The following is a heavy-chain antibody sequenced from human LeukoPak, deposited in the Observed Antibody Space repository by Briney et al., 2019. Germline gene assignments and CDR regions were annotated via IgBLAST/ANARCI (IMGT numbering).Heavy chain of an antibody. D-gene: IGHD5-24*01. CDR3: AKVHGYYFDH. J-gene: IGHJ4*02. CDR2: ISYDGSNK. Sequence: PGRSLSPSWPAPGFTFRSNAMPGVGRAPAKGLEWVAVISYDGSNKYYADSVKGRFTISRDNSKNTLYLQMNSLRAEDTAVYYCAKVHGYYFDHWGQGTLVTVSS. V-gene: IGHV3-30*18. CDR1: GFTFRSNA.